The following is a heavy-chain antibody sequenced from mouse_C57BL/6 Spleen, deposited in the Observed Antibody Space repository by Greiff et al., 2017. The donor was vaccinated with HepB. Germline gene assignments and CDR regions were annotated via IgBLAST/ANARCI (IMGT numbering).Heavy chain of an antibody. Sequence: EVKLVESGGGLVKPGGSLKLSCAASGFTFSDYGMHWVRQAPEKGLEWVAYISSGSSTIYFADTEKGRFTISRDNAKNTLFLQMTSLRSEDTAMYYCAKAPIYDYGTGDYWGQGTTLTVSS. CDR2: ISSGSSTI. V-gene: IGHV5-17*01. CDR1: GFTFSDYG. CDR3: AKAPIYDYGTGDY. J-gene: IGHJ2*01. D-gene: IGHD1-1*01.